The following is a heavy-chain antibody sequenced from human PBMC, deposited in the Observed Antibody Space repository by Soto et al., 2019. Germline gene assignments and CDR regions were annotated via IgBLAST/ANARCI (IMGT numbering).Heavy chain of an antibody. CDR3: AREAAGILNWFDP. D-gene: IGHD6-25*01. CDR1: GGSISSGGYY. Sequence: QVQLQESGPGLVKPSQTLSLTCTVSGGSISSGGYYWSWIRQHPGKGLEWIGYIYYSGSTYYNPSPKSRVTISVDTSKNQVSLKLSSVTAADPAVYYCAREAAGILNWFDPWGQGTLVTVSS. V-gene: IGHV4-31*03. CDR2: IYYSGST. J-gene: IGHJ5*02.